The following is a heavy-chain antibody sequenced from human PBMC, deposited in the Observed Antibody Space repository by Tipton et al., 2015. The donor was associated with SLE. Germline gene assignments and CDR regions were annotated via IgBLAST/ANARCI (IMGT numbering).Heavy chain of an antibody. CDR1: GFTFSSYA. CDR3: ARDAVGARYNWFDP. D-gene: IGHD1-26*01. Sequence: SLRLSCAASGFTFSSYAMSWVRQAPGKGLEWVSAISGSGSSTYYADSVKGRFTISRDNSKNTLYLQMNSLRAEDTAVYYCARDAVGARYNWFDPWGQGTLVTVSS. CDR2: ISGSGSST. J-gene: IGHJ5*02. V-gene: IGHV3-23*01.